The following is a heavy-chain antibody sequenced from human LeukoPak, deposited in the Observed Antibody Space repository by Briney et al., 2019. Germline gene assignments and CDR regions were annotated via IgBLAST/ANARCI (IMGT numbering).Heavy chain of an antibody. CDR2: ILSDGSKK. J-gene: IGHJ4*02. CDR1: GFTFSSDA. CDR3: VKDRASHWTFDY. D-gene: IGHD1-1*01. Sequence: GRSLRLSCAASGFTFSSDAMHWVRQAPGKGLEWVAIILSDGSKKYYTDSVRGRFTISRDNSKNTLYLQMNSLRDEDTAVYYCVKDRASHWTFDYWGQGTLVTVSS. V-gene: IGHV3-30*02.